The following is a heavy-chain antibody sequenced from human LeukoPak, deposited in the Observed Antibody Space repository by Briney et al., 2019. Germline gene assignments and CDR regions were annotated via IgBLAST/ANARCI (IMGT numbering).Heavy chain of an antibody. V-gene: IGHV4-4*07. J-gene: IGHJ3*02. CDR1: GGSISSYY. D-gene: IGHD3-3*01. CDR3: ARGVTILGVEYAFDI. Sequence: SETLSLTCTVSGGSISSYYWSWIRQPAGKGLEWIGRIYTSGSTNYNPSLKSRVTMSVDTSKNQFSLKLSSVTAADTAVYYCARGVTILGVEYAFDIWGQGTMVTVSS. CDR2: IYTSGST.